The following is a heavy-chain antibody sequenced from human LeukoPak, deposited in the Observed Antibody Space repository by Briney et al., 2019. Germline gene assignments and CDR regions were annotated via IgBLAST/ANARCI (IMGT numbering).Heavy chain of an antibody. J-gene: IGHJ4*02. CDR2: IYTSGST. Sequence: SETLSLTCTVSGGSISSGSYYWSWIRQPAGKGLEWIGRIYTSGSTNYNPSLKSRATISVDTSKNQFSLKLSSVTAADTAVYYCARTRYSGLTDYRGQGTLVTVSS. D-gene: IGHD5-12*01. CDR3: ARTRYSGLTDY. V-gene: IGHV4-61*02. CDR1: GGSISSGSYY.